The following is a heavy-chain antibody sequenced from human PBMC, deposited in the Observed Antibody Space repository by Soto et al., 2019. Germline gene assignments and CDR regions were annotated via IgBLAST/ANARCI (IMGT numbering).Heavy chain of an antibody. Sequence: QVQLVQSGAEVKKPGSSVKVSCKASGGTFSSYTISWVRQAPGQGLEWMGRIIPILGIANYAQKFQGRVTSTADKSKSTAYMELSSLRSEDTAVYYCAREDSSGYSFDYWGQGTLVTVSS. CDR1: GGTFSSYT. D-gene: IGHD3-22*01. CDR3: AREDSSGYSFDY. V-gene: IGHV1-69*08. CDR2: IIPILGIA. J-gene: IGHJ4*02.